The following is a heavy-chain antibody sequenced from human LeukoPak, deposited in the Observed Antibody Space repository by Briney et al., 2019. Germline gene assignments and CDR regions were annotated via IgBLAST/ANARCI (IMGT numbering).Heavy chain of an antibody. V-gene: IGHV3-49*04. CDR3: TRDYGSGSYRRYYFDY. D-gene: IGHD3-10*01. Sequence: QPGGSLRLSCTASGFTFGDYAMSWVRQAPGKGLEWVGIIRSKAYGGTTEYAASVKGRFTISRDDSKSIAYLQMNSLKTEDTAVYYCTRDYGSGSYRRYYFDYWGQGTLVTVSS. CDR1: GFTFGDYA. CDR2: IRSKAYGGTT. J-gene: IGHJ4*02.